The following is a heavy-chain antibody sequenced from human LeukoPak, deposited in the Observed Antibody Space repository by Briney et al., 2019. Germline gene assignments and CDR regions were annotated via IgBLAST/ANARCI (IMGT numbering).Heavy chain of an antibody. CDR3: ARDLRDGDYYFDY. D-gene: IGHD4-17*01. CDR1: GYTFTGYY. J-gene: IGHJ4*02. Sequence: GASVKVSCKASGYTFTGYYTHWVRQAPGQGLEWMGWINPNSGGTNYAQKFQGRVTMTRDTSISTAYMELSSLRSDDTAVYYCARDLRDGDYYFDYWGQGTLVTVSS. V-gene: IGHV1-2*02. CDR2: INPNSGGT.